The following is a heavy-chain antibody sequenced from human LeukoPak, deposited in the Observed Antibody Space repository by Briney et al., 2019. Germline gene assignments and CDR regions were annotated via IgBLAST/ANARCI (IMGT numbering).Heavy chain of an antibody. Sequence: PSETLSLTCSVSGGSIRSYYWSWIRQPPGKGLEWIGYIHYSGSTNYNPSLKSRVTISVDTSKNQFSLKLSSVTAADTAVYYCAREYSSGYTSWSQGTLVTVSS. D-gene: IGHD3-22*01. J-gene: IGHJ4*02. CDR1: GGSIRSYY. CDR2: IHYSGST. V-gene: IGHV4-59*12. CDR3: AREYSSGYTS.